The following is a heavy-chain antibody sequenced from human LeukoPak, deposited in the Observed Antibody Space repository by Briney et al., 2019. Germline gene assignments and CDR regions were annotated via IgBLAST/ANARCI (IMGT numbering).Heavy chain of an antibody. D-gene: IGHD1-7*01. CDR2: IKEDGSEK. CDR3: ARGGTRGSADY. J-gene: IGHJ4*02. V-gene: IGHV3-7*01. CDR1: GFTFNTYW. Sequence: GGSLRLSRAASGFTFNTYWMSWVRQAPGKGLEWVANIKEDGSEKYYVDSVKGRFTISRDNAKISLYLQMNSLRAEDTAVYYCARGGTRGSADYWGQGTLVTVSS.